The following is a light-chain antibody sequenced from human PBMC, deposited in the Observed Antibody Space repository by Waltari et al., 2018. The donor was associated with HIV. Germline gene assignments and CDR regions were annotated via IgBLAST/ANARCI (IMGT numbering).Light chain of an antibody. J-gene: IGLJ2*01. CDR3: SSYTSSSTLV. CDR1: SSDIGGYKY. V-gene: IGLV2-14*01. CDR2: EVS. Sequence: QSALTQPASVSGSPGQSITISCTGTSSDIGGYKYVSWYRQYPGKAPKVMIYEVSNRPSGVSNRFSGSKSGNTASLTISGLQAEDEADYYCSSYTSSSTLVFGGGTKLTVL.